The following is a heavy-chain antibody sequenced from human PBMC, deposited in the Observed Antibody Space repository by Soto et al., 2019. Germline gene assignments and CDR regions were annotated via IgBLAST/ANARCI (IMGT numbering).Heavy chain of an antibody. CDR2: IWYDGSNK. CDR1: GFTFSSYG. D-gene: IGHD3-22*01. J-gene: IGHJ4*02. V-gene: IGHV3-33*01. CDR3: ARDSLRYYDSSGQTYFDY. Sequence: GGSLRLSCAASGFTFSSYGMHWVRQAPGKGLEWVAVIWYDGSNKYYADSVKGRFTISRDNSKNTLYLQMNSLRAEDTAVYYCARDSLRYYDSSGQTYFDYWGQGTLVTVSS.